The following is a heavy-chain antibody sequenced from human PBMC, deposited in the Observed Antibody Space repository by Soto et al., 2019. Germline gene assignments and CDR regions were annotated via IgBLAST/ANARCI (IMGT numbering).Heavy chain of an antibody. D-gene: IGHD3-22*01. V-gene: IGHV3-30*09. CDR3: ARRAWDSYYAIDV. CDR2: ISYDGSDK. Sequence: VQLVESGGGEVQPGRSLRLSCAASGFTYTDFALHWVRQAPGKGLEWVAIISYDGSDKYYADSVKGRFAISRDNPKNTLYLEMNSLRPEETAVYFCARRAWDSYYAIDVWGKGNTVTVFS. J-gene: IGHJ6*04. CDR1: GFTYTDFA.